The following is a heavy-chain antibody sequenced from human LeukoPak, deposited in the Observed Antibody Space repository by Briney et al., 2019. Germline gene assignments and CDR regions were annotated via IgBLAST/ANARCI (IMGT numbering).Heavy chain of an antibody. V-gene: IGHV1-18*01. Sequence: ASVKVSCKASDYTFTSYGISWVRQAPGQGLEWMGWITTYNGNTKYAQTLQGRITMTTDTSTSTSYMELRSLRSDDTAVYYCARGRRWRDSSGYYKIDYWGQGTLVTVSS. J-gene: IGHJ4*02. CDR3: ARGRRWRDSSGYYKIDY. CDR1: DYTFTSYG. CDR2: ITTYNGNT. D-gene: IGHD3-22*01.